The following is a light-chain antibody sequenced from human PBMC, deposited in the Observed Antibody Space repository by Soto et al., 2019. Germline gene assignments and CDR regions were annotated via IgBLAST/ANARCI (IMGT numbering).Light chain of an antibody. CDR1: QDISNY. V-gene: IGKV1-33*01. CDR3: PQYSNLIT. CDR2: ADS. Sequence: IGMTHPQLYVHAAVGPILTIICQASQDISNYLNWYQQKLGTAPKLLIYADSNLETGAQSSFSGIGSGTDFTLPLRSLQPEDIASDDCPQYSNLITVGQGTRREIK. J-gene: IGKJ5*01.